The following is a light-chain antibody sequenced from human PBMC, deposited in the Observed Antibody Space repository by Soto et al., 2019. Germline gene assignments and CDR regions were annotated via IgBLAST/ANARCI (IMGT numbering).Light chain of an antibody. Sequence: EIVMTQSPATLSVSPGGRATLSFGASQSISDTLALYQQKPGQAPRLLIYGASIRATGIPDRFSGSGSETDFTLTISRLEPEDFATFYCPQYSHSPPWTFGQGTKVDSK. CDR1: QSISDT. CDR3: PQYSHSPPWT. CDR2: GAS. J-gene: IGKJ1*01. V-gene: IGKV3D-15*01.